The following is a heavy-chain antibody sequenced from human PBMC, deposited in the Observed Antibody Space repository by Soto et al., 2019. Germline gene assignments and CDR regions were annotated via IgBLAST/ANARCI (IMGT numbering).Heavy chain of an antibody. CDR1: GFTFSSYG. D-gene: IGHD3-22*01. V-gene: IGHV3-33*01. CDR3: ARYRGDHSSGYYYGGGSYYYYGMDV. CDR2: IWYDGSNK. Sequence: GGSLRLSCAASGFTFSSYGMHWVRQAPGKGLEWVAVIWYDGSNKYYADSVKGRFTISRDNSKNTLYLQMNSLRAEDTAVYYCARYRGDHSSGYYYGGGSYYYYGMDVWGQGTTVTVSS. J-gene: IGHJ6*02.